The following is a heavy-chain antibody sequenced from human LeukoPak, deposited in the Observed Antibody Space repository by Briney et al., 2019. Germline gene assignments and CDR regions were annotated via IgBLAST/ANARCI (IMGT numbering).Heavy chain of an antibody. V-gene: IGHV3-53*01. Sequence: GESLRLSCAASGFTVSSNYMSWVRLAPGKGLEWVSIIYSGGSTYYADSVKARFTISRDNSKNTLYLQMNSLRVEDTAVYYCARQRRYCSGTNCYSGHDYWGQGTLVTVSS. CDR1: GFTVSSNY. CDR2: IYSGGST. D-gene: IGHD2-15*01. J-gene: IGHJ4*02. CDR3: ARQRRYCSGTNCYSGHDY.